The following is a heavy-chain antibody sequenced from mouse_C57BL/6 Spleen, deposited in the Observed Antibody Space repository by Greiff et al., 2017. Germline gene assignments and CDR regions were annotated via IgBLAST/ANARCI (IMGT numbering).Heavy chain of an antibody. V-gene: IGHV1-50*01. J-gene: IGHJ4*01. CDR2: IDPSDSYT. CDR1: GYTFTSYW. CDR3: AREAMDY. Sequence: VQLQQPGAELVTPGASVKLSCKASGYTFTSYWMQWVKQRPGQGLEWIGEIDPSDSYTNYNQKFKGKATLTVDTSSSTAYMQLISLTSEDSAVYYCAREAMDYWGQGTSVTVSS.